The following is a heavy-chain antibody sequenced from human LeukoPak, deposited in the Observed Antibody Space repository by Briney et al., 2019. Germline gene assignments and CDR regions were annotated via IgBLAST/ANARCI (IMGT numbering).Heavy chain of an antibody. D-gene: IGHD2-21*01. CDR3: ARVSHHCVGECLAPHGWFDP. Sequence: GGSLRLSCAASGFTFSDYYMSWIRQAPGKGLEWVSYISSSGSTIYYADSVKGRFTISRDNAKNSLYLHMNSLRAEDTAVSYCARVSHHCVGECLAPHGWFDPWGQGTLVTVSS. V-gene: IGHV3-11*04. CDR2: ISSSGSTI. CDR1: GFTFSDYY. J-gene: IGHJ5*02.